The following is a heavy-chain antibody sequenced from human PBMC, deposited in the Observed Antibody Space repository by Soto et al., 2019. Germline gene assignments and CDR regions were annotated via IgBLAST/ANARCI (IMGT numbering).Heavy chain of an antibody. D-gene: IGHD5-18*01. CDR3: AKDSHVDSYGPYYFDY. J-gene: IGHJ4*01. CDR1: GFTFSSYA. Sequence: GGSLRLSCAASGFTFSSYAMSWVRQAPGKGLEWVSAISGSGGSTYYADSVKGRFTISRDNTKNTLYLQMNSLRAEDTAVYYCAKDSHVDSYGPYYFDYWGHGTLVTVSS. V-gene: IGHV3-23*01. CDR2: ISGSGGST.